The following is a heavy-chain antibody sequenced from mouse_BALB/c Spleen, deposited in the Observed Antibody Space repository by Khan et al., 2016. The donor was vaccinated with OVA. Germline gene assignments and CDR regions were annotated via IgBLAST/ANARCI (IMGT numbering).Heavy chain of an antibody. CDR1: GFTFSSYG. J-gene: IGHJ4*01. D-gene: IGHD2-12*01. V-gene: IGHV5-6*01. CDR3: ARKTCYDEVSAVDY. CDR2: ISSGGSYT. Sequence: EVKLVESGGDLVKPGGSLKLSCAASGFTFSSYGMSWVRQTPDKSLQWVAAISSGGSYTSHPDSLKGRFTISRDTAKNTLYLQMSRLKAEDTAMYEWARKTCYDEVSAVDYWGQGTSVAV.